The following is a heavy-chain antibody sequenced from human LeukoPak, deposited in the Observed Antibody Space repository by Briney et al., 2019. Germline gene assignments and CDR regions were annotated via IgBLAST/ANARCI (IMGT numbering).Heavy chain of an antibody. CDR3: TRDLSGTYYGRFDY. D-gene: IGHD1-26*01. V-gene: IGHV3-74*01. Sequence: GGSLRLSCAASGFTFSSYWMHWVRQAPGKGLLWVSRINTDGSSTNFADSVRGRFTISRDNAKNTLYLQMNSLRAEGTAVYYCTRDLSGTYYGRFDYWGQGTLVTVSS. J-gene: IGHJ4*02. CDR1: GFTFSSYW. CDR2: INTDGSST.